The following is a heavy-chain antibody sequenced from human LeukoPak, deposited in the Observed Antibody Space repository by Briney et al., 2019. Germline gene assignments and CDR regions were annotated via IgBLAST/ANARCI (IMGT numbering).Heavy chain of an antibody. CDR3: ARGVVAATTLIYYYYMDV. J-gene: IGHJ6*03. CDR2: IYTSGST. D-gene: IGHD2-15*01. CDR1: GGSISSYY. V-gene: IGHV4-4*07. Sequence: PSETLSLTCTVSGGSISSYYWSWLRQPAGKGLEWIGRIYTSGSTNYNPSLKSRVTISVDKSKNQFSLKLSSVTAADTAVYYCARGVVAATTLIYYYYMDVWGKGTTVTVSS.